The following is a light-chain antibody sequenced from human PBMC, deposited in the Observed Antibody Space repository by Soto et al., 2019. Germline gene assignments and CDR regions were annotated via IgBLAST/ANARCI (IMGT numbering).Light chain of an antibody. CDR1: QDISSW. V-gene: IGKV1-12*01. CDR3: QQGDSFPFP. J-gene: IGKJ4*01. Sequence: DIQMTQSPSSVSASVGDTVTITCRASQDISSWVAWYQQKPGKAPKLLISAASSLQSGVPTRFSGSGSGTDFTLIISGLQPEDFATYVCQQGDSFPFPFGGGTKVDIK. CDR2: AAS.